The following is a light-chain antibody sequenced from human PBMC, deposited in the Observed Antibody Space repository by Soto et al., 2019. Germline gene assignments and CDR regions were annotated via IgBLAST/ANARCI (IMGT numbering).Light chain of an antibody. CDR1: QSVSSY. CDR3: QQLNYWPRIT. V-gene: IGKV3-15*01. CDR2: DAS. Sequence: EIVMTQSPATLSGSPGERATLSCRASQSVSSYLAWYQQKPGQAPRLLIYDASTRASGIPPRFSGSGSGTDFTLTISSLQSEDFAVYYCQQLNYWPRITFGQGTRLEI. J-gene: IGKJ5*01.